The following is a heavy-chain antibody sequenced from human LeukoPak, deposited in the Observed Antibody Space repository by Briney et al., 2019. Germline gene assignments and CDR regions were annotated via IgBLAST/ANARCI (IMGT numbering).Heavy chain of an antibody. V-gene: IGHV4-59*02. CDR1: GGSVRSYY. CDR2: INDRGST. CDR3: VRDSRYGSGWFEDGLDF. Sequence: SEILSLTCTVSGGSVRSYYWSWIRQPPGQGLEWLGHINDRGSTNYNPSLQGRVTISIDTSKNQFSLKVNSVTAADTAVYYCVRDSRYGSGWFEDGLDFWGQGTTVTVSS. J-gene: IGHJ6*02. D-gene: IGHD6-13*01.